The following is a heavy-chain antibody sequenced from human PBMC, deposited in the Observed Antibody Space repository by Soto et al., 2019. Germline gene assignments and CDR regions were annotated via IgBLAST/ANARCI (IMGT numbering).Heavy chain of an antibody. D-gene: IGHD2-15*01. CDR2: INHAGST. J-gene: IGHJ5*02. CDR1: GESFNAYY. Sequence: QVQLHQWGAGLVKPSETLSLTCAVYGESFNAYYWSWIRQPPGKGLEWIGKINHAGSTNYNPSLKSRVTISVDASKNQFSLNLTSVTAADTAVYYCAREVVAPTNWFDPWGQGTLVTVSS. V-gene: IGHV4-34*01. CDR3: AREVVAPTNWFDP.